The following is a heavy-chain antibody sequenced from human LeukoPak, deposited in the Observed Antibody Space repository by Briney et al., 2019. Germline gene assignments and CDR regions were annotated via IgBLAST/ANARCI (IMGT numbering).Heavy chain of an antibody. J-gene: IGHJ3*02. D-gene: IGHD3-10*01. Sequence: PSETLSLTYTASGGSISSYYWSWIRQPPGQGQDWIGYVFYSGSTNYNPSLKSRVTISVDTSKNQFSLKLSSVTAADTAVYYCARVNYGSGSVGAFDIWGQGTMVTVSS. CDR1: GGSISSYY. CDR2: VFYSGST. V-gene: IGHV4-59*01. CDR3: ARVNYGSGSVGAFDI.